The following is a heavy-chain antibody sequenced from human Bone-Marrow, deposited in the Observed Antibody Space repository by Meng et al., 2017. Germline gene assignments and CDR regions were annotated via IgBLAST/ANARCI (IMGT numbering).Heavy chain of an antibody. CDR1: GGSISSGGYY. CDR2: IYYSGST. CDR3: ARGDGGSGGFRY. V-gene: IGHV4-31*01. J-gene: IGHJ4*02. D-gene: IGHD6-19*01. Sequence: QGLLEGPGPGLVKPSPTLSLPCTVSGGSISSGGYYWSWIRQHPGKGLEWIGYIYYSGSTYYNPSLKSLVTISVDTSKNQFSLKLSSVTAADTAVFYCARGDGGSGGFRYWGQGTLVTVSS.